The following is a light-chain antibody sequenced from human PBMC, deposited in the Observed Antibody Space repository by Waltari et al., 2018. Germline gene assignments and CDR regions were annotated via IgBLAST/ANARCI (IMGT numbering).Light chain of an antibody. CDR2: KSS. V-gene: IGKV1-5*03. CDR1: QSISTA. J-gene: IGKJ2*01. CDR3: QQFDSYPVT. Sequence: DIQMTQSPSTLSAPGGDRVTITCRASQSISTAFAWYQQRQGKAPKLLLYKSSTLENEVPSRFSGSGSGTEFTITISSLQPDDFATYYCQQFDSYPVTFGQGTKVEIK.